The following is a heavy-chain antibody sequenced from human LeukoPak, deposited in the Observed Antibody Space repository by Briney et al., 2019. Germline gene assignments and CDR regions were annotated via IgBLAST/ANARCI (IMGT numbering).Heavy chain of an antibody. V-gene: IGHV3-23*01. D-gene: IGHD2-15*01. CDR1: GFTFSSYA. J-gene: IGHJ5*02. Sequence: PGGSLRLSCAASGFTFSSYAMSWVRQAPGKGLEWVSAISGSGGSTYYADSVKGRFTISRDNSKNTLYLQMNSLRAEDTAVYYCARDLGCSGGSCYSETTENWFDPWGQGTLVTVSS. CDR2: ISGSGGST. CDR3: ARDLGCSGGSCYSETTENWFDP.